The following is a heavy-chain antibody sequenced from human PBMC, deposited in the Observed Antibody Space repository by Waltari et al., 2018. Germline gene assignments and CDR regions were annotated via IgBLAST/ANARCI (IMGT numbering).Heavy chain of an antibody. Sequence: QITLKESGPTLVKPTQTLTLTCTFSGFSLSTSGVGVGWIRQPPGKALEWLALIYWDDDKRYSPSLKSRLTITKDTSKNQVVLTMTNMDPVDTATYYCAHSLEWLLYGGLYFDYWGQGTLVTVSS. D-gene: IGHD3-3*01. J-gene: IGHJ4*02. CDR2: IYWDDDK. V-gene: IGHV2-5*02. CDR3: AHSLEWLLYGGLYFDY. CDR1: GFSLSTSGVG.